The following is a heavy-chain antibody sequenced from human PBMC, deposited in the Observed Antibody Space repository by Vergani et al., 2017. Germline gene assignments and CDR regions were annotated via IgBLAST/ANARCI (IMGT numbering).Heavy chain of an antibody. CDR3: ARDLRLLYNRFDP. CDR1: GFIFNQYG. V-gene: IGHV3-33*01. CDR2: TWYDGNNK. J-gene: IGHJ5*02. D-gene: IGHD1-14*01. Sequence: QVQLVESGGGVVQTGRSLRLSCAASGFIFNQYGMHWVRQAQGKGLEWVAVTWYDGNNKQYADSVKGRFTISRDNSKSTMYLQMNSLRDEDTGVYYCARDLRLLYNRFDPWGQGTLVTVSS.